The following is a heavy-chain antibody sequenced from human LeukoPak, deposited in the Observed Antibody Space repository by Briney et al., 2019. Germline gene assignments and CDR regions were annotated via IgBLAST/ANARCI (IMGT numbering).Heavy chain of an antibody. V-gene: IGHV1-2*02. CDR1: GYSFTDYY. CDR2: INPNSGGT. D-gene: IGHD2-21*01. CDR3: ARADRLHGGPYLIGP. Sequence: ASVKVSCKTSGYSFTDYYMHWVRQAPGQGPEWMGWINPNSGGTSSAQKFQGRVTMTRDTSISTVYMEVSWLTSDDTAIYYCARADRLHGGPYLIGPWGQGTLVTVSS. J-gene: IGHJ5*02.